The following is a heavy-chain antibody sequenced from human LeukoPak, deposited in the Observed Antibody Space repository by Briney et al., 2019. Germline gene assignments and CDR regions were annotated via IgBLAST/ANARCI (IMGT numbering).Heavy chain of an antibody. Sequence: PSETLSLTCAVSNYPITSDYYWVWIRQPPGQGLEWIGQIFHSGIAHYNPSLKSRVTMSVDTSRSQFSVNLNSVTAADTAAYYCGRAGFGTAYNRFYYYMDVWGKGTTVTVSS. V-gene: IGHV4-38-2*01. D-gene: IGHD3-16*01. J-gene: IGHJ6*03. CDR1: NYPITSDYY. CDR2: IFHSGIA. CDR3: GRAGFGTAYNRFYYYMDV.